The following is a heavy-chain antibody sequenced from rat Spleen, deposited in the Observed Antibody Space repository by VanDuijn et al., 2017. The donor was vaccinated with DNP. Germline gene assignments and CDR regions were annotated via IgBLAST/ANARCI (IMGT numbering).Heavy chain of an antibody. CDR1: GFTFSFYG. Sequence: EVQLVESGGGLVQPGRSLKLSCAASGFTFSFYGMAWVRQAPKKGLEWVASISASGGSSTYYGDSVNGRFTISRDSAKSTLYLQMDSLRSEDTATYYCARGAGSPYWSFDFWGPGTVVTVSS. D-gene: IGHD5-1*01. V-gene: IGHV5S23*01. J-gene: IGHJ1*01. CDR2: ISASGGSST. CDR3: ARGAGSPYWSFDF.